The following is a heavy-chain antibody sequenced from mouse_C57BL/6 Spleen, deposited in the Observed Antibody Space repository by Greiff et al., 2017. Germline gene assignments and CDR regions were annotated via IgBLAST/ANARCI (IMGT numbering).Heavy chain of an antibody. D-gene: IGHD2-1*01. CDR2: IYPSDSET. CDR1: GYTFTSYW. Sequence: QVQLQQPGAELVRPGSSVKLSCKASGYTFTSYWMDWVKQRPGQGLEWIGNIYPSDSETHYNQKFKDKATLTVDKSSSTSYMQLSRLTSEDSAVYYCARGLTYYGNLSNAMDYWGQGTSVTVSS. V-gene: IGHV1-61*01. J-gene: IGHJ4*01. CDR3: ARGLTYYGNLSNAMDY.